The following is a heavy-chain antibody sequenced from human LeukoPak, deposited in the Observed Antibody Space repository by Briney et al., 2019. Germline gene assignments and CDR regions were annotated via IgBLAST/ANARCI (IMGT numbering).Heavy chain of an antibody. CDR1: GGSITSYY. J-gene: IGHJ6*03. CDR3: ARHDRNGYYGYYYYMDV. D-gene: IGHD3-22*01. Sequence: PSETLSLTCTVSGGSITSYYWSWIRQPAGKGLEWIGRIYSSGSTNYNPSLKSRVTMSVDTSKNQFSLKLTSVTAADTAVYYCARHDRNGYYGYYYYMDVWGKGTTVTVSS. CDR2: IYSSGST. V-gene: IGHV4-4*07.